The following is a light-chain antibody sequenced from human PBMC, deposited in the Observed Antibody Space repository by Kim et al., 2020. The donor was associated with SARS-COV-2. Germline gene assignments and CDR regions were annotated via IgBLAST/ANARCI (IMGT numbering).Light chain of an antibody. J-gene: IGLJ1*01. Sequence: LGQTVRITCQGDSLRSYYASWYQQKPGRAPVLVIYGKNNRPSGIPDRFSGSSSGNTASLTITGAQAEDEADYYCNSRDSSGNHLEVFGTGTKVTVL. CDR2: GKN. CDR3: NSRDSSGNHLEV. V-gene: IGLV3-19*01. CDR1: SLRSYY.